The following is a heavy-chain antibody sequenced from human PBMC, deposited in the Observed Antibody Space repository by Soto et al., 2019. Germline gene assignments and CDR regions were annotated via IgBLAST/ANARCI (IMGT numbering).Heavy chain of an antibody. J-gene: IGHJ3*02. D-gene: IGHD2-15*01. CDR1: GFTFSSYA. V-gene: IGHV3-23*01. Sequence: EVQLLESGGGLVQPGGSLRLSCAASGFTFSSYAMSWVRQAPGKGLEWVSAISGSGGSTYYADSVKGRFTISRDNSKNTLYLQMNSLRAEDTAVYYCAKDPRYCSGGSCYAKNNDAFDIWGQGTMVTVSS. CDR2: ISGSGGST. CDR3: AKDPRYCSGGSCYAKNNDAFDI.